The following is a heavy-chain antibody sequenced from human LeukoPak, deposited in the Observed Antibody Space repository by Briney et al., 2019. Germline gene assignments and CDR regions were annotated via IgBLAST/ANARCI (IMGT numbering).Heavy chain of an antibody. CDR1: GGSISSYY. J-gene: IGHJ6*03. CDR3: AREAYYDILTGRYYYYYYMDV. D-gene: IGHD3-9*01. CDR2: INHSGST. Sequence: PSETLSLTCTVSGGSISSYYWSWIRQPPGKGLEWIGEINHSGSTNYNPSLKSRVTISVDTSKNQFSLKLSSVTAADTAVYYCAREAYYDILTGRYYYYYYMDVWGKGTTVTVSS. V-gene: IGHV4-34*01.